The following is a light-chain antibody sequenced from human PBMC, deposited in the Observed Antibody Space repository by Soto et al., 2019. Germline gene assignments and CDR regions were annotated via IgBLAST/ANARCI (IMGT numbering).Light chain of an antibody. V-gene: IGKV3-20*01. CDR3: LQYASSPLT. Sequence: ETVLTQSPGTLSLSPGERATLSCRASQSVAKSYLAWYQHKPVQGPRLLISGASSRATGIPDRFSGSGSGTDFTLTISRLEPEDFAVYYCLQYASSPLTFGGGTKVEI. CDR1: QSVAKSY. J-gene: IGKJ4*01. CDR2: GAS.